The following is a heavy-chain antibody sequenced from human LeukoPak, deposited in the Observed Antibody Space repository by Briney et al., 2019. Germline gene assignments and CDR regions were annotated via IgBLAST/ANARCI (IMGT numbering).Heavy chain of an antibody. J-gene: IGHJ4*02. D-gene: IGHD3-3*02. V-gene: IGHV3-7*01. CDR3: ARDPGFSSFDY. CDR2: INRDGSVK. Sequence: GGSLRLSCAVSGFTFSDYWVTWVRQTPGKGLEFVANINRDGSVKNYVDSVKGRFTISRDNAKKSLYLQMTSLRVDDTAIYYCARDPGFSSFDYWGQGTLVTVSS. CDR1: GFTFSDYW.